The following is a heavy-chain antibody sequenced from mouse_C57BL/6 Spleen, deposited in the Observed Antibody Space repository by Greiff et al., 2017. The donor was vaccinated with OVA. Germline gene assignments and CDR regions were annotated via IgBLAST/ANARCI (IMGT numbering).Heavy chain of an antibody. CDR3: ARREDGVTTKFAY. CDR2: INPYNGGT. Sequence: EVQLQQSGPVLVKPGASVKMSCKASGYTFTDYYMNWVKQSHGKSLEWIGVINPYNGGTSYNQKFKGKATLTVDKSSSTAYMELNSLTSEDSAVYYCARREDGVTTKFAYWGQGTLVTVSA. J-gene: IGHJ3*01. CDR1: GYTFTDYY. V-gene: IGHV1-19*01. D-gene: IGHD2-2*01.